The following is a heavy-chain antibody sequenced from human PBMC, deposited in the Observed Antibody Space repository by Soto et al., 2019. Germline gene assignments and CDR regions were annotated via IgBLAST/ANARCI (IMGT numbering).Heavy chain of an antibody. CDR1: GYTFTSYG. D-gene: IGHD2-15*01. CDR3: ARDCSGGSCYIKLVDH. CDR2: ISAYNGNT. J-gene: IGHJ4*02. V-gene: IGHV1-18*01. Sequence: ASVKVSCKASGYTFTSYGISWVRQAPGQGLEWMVCISAYNGNTNYAQKLQGRVTMTTDTSTSTAYMGLRSLRSDDTAVYYCARDCSGGSCYIKLVDHWGQATLVTVSS.